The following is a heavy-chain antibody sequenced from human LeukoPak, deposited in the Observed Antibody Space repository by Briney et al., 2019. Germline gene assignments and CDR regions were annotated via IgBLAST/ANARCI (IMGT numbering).Heavy chain of an antibody. J-gene: IGHJ5*02. D-gene: IGHD2-15*01. V-gene: IGHV4-59*08. CDR2: VYYSGST. Sequence: SETLSLTCTVSGGSIRSNFWSCIRRPPGKGLECIGYVYYSGSTTYNPSLKSRVTISVDTSKRQCSLKLSSVTAADTAVYYCARTGSSNPYDWFDPWGQGTLVTVSS. CDR3: ARTGSSNPYDWFDP. CDR1: GGSIRSNF.